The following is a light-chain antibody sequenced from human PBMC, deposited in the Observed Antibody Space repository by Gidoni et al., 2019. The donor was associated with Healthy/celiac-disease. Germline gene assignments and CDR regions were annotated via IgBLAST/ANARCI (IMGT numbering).Light chain of an antibody. Sequence: DIQMTQSPSSLSASVGDRVTITCRASQSISSYLNWYQQKPGKAPKLLIYAASSLQSGVPSRFSGSGSGTDFTLTISSLQPEDFATYYCQQSYSQRTFXQXTKVEIK. V-gene: IGKV1-39*01. CDR1: QSISSY. J-gene: IGKJ1*01. CDR3: QQSYSQRT. CDR2: AAS.